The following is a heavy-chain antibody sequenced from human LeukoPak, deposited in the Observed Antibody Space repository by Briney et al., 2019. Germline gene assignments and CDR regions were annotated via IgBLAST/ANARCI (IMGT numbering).Heavy chain of an antibody. V-gene: IGHV4-39*07. CDR1: GGSISSFSYY. CDR3: ARSKAHLSTSWYGTWFDP. Sequence: SETLSLTCTVSGGSISSFSYYWGWIRQPPGKGLEWIGSIYYSGSTYYNPSLKSRVTISVDTSKNQLSLKLSSVTAADTAVYYCARSKAHLSTSWYGTWFDPWGQGTLVTVSS. CDR2: IYYSGST. J-gene: IGHJ5*02. D-gene: IGHD2-2*01.